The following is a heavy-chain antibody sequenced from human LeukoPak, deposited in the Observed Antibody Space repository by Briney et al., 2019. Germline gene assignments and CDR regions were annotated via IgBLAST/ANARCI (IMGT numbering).Heavy chain of an antibody. Sequence: GESLKVSCKASGYTFNTYGITWVRQAPGQGLEWMGWISGYNGKTKYAQTLQDRVTMTTDTSTTTAYMELRSLTSDDTAVYYCARAGAVVDNWFDPWGQGTLVTVSS. CDR3: ARAGAVVDNWFDP. CDR1: GYTFNTYG. V-gene: IGHV1-18*01. CDR2: ISGYNGKT. D-gene: IGHD2-15*01. J-gene: IGHJ5*02.